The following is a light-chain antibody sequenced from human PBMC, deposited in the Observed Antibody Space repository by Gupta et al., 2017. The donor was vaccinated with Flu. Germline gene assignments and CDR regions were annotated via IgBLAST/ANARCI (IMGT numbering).Light chain of an antibody. J-gene: IGKJ1*01. CDR2: AAS. CDR3: QQADSFPRT. Sequence: PSFVSASVGDRVTITCRASHVVKTWLAWYQQKPGKAPKLLISAASSLQSGVPSRFSGGGSGRDFTLTISSLQPDDFAIYYCQQADSFPRTFGQGTMVDMK. CDR1: HVVKTW. V-gene: IGKV1-12*01.